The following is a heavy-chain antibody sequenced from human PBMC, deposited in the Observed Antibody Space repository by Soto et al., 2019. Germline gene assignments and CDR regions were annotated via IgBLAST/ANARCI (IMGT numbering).Heavy chain of an antibody. CDR2: ISGSGDNT. Sequence: EVHLLDSGGGLVQPGGSLRLSCAASGFTFSNYVMSWVRQAPGKGLGWVSSISGSGDNTYYADSVKGRFTISRDNSKNTLFLQMNSLRAEDTAVYYCAKLPLVLDLGFDYWGQGTLVTVSS. D-gene: IGHD1-1*01. CDR3: AKLPLVLDLGFDY. CDR1: GFTFSNYV. V-gene: IGHV3-23*01. J-gene: IGHJ4*02.